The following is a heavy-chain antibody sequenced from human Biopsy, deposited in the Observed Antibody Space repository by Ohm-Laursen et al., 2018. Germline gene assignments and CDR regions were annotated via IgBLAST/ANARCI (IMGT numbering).Heavy chain of an antibody. J-gene: IGHJ3*02. CDR1: GGSISDSTYH. Sequence: GTLSLTCTVSGGSISDSTYHWGWIRQSPGKGLEWIGNIYYSGNTDYSPSLKSRVTISVDTSNNQFSLKLRSVTAADTAVYYCARRAIWGQGTAVTVSS. CDR3: ARRAI. CDR2: IYYSGNT. V-gene: IGHV4-39*01.